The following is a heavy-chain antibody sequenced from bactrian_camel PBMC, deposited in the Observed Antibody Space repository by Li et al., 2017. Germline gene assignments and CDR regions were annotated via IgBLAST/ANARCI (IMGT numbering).Heavy chain of an antibody. Sequence: HVQLVESGGGSVQAGGSLRLTCSTHGYLYNRYCMGWFRQAPGKEREGVQAIDNDGRTRYGKIDSVKGRFTISLDSAKNTLYLQMNSQKPVDTAMYHCAADNRVTLGYCYKKYRDLEWHYTGQGTQVTVS. J-gene: IGHJ4*01. CDR1: GYLYNRYC. V-gene: IGHV3S53*01. CDR2: IDNDGRT. D-gene: IGHD2*01.